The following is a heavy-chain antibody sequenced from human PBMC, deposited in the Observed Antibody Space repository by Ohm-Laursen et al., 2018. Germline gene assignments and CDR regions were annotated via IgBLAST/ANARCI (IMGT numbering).Heavy chain of an antibody. V-gene: IGHV1-2*02. CDR1: AYTFTGYL. CDR3: AREGVIATNINQGNDAFDI. J-gene: IGHJ3*02. CDR2: INPNSGGT. Sequence: ASVNVSCKASAYTFTGYLMHWVRQSPGQGLEWMGWINPNSGGTKYSQKFQGRVTLTRDTSINTAYMELSGLRSDDTAVYYCAREGVIATNINQGNDAFDIWGQGTMVTVSS. D-gene: IGHD2-21*01.